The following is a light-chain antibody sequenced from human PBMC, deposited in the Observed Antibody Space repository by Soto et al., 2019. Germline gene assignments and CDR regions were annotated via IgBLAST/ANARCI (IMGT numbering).Light chain of an antibody. V-gene: IGKV3-20*01. CDR2: DAS. CDR3: QQYGSSPT. J-gene: IGKJ1*01. Sequence: TVLTQSPGTLSLSPGERATLSCRARQTVSSSYLAWYQQKPGQAPRLLIYDASSRATGIPDRFSGSGSGTHFTLTISRLEPEDFAVYYCQQYGSSPTFGQGTKVEIK. CDR1: QTVSSSY.